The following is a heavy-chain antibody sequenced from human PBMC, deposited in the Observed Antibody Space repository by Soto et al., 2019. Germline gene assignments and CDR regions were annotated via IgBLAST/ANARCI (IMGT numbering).Heavy chain of an antibody. CDR3: ARDWVVVVPAALYYMDV. D-gene: IGHD2-2*01. Sequence: PSVKVACKASGYTFTSYAMHWVRQAPGQRLEWMGWINAGNGNTKYSQKFQGRVTITRDTSASTAYMELSSLRSEDTAVYYCARDWVVVVPAALYYMDVWGKGTTVTVSS. V-gene: IGHV1-3*01. CDR1: GYTFTSYA. CDR2: INAGNGNT. J-gene: IGHJ6*03.